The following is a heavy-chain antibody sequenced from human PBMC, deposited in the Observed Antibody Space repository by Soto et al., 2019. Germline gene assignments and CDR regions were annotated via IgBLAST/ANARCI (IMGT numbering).Heavy chain of an antibody. J-gene: IGHJ4*01. CDR1: GFMFSAYA. Sequence: PGGSLRLSCTASGFMFSAYAMLWVRQAPDKGLEWVAAMSYDGTNTYYADSVKGRFTISRDNSKNTLFLQMSSLTADDSAVYYCARDPSKYTSSWYGIDFWGLGTLVTAPQ. V-gene: IGHV3-30-3*01. D-gene: IGHD6-13*01. CDR2: MSYDGTNT. CDR3: ARDPSKYTSSWYGIDF.